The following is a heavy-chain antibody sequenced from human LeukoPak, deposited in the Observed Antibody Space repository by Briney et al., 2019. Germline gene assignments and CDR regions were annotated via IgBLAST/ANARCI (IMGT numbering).Heavy chain of an antibody. V-gene: IGHV3-15*01. CDR1: RFAFTNAW. J-gene: IGHJ3*02. CDR3: TTDLRRDYYDSSGFSGFDAFDI. CDR2: IKSKTDGGTT. D-gene: IGHD3-22*01. Sequence: GGSLRLSCVVSRFAFTNAWMSWVRQAPGKGLEWVGRIKSKTDGGTTDYAAPVKGRFTISRDDSKNTLYLQMNSLKTEDTAVYYCTTDLRRDYYDSSGFSGFDAFDIWGQGTMVTVSS.